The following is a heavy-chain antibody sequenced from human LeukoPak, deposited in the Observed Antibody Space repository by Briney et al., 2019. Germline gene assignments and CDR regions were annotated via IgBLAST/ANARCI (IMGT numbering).Heavy chain of an antibody. V-gene: IGHV1-69*05. CDR1: GGTFSSYA. D-gene: IGHD2-2*01. CDR3: ARVYCSSTSCYRTDYYYYYMDV. Sequence: LVKVSCKASGGTFSSYAISWVRQAPGQGLEWMGGIIPIFGTANYAQKFQGRVTITTDESTSTAYMELSSLRSEDTAVYYCARVYCSSTSCYRTDYYYYYMDVWGKGTTVTVSS. J-gene: IGHJ6*03. CDR2: IIPIFGTA.